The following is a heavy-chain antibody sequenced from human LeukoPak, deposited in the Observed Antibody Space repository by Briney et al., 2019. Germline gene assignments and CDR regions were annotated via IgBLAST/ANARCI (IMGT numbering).Heavy chain of an antibody. Sequence: ASVKVSCKVSGYTLTELSMHWVRQAPGKGLEWMGGFDPEDGETIYAQKFQGRVTMTEDTSTDTAYMELSSLRSEDTAVYYCARREGDYDFWSGFNWFDPWGQGTLVTVSS. CDR3: ARREGDYDFWSGFNWFDP. J-gene: IGHJ5*02. D-gene: IGHD3-3*01. CDR2: FDPEDGET. CDR1: GYTLTELS. V-gene: IGHV1-24*01.